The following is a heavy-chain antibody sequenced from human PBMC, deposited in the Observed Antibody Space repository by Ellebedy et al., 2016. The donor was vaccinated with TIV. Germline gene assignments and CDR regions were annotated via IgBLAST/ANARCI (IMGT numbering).Heavy chain of an antibody. D-gene: IGHD2-2*01. V-gene: IGHV4-59*08. CDR1: GGSISRDY. CDR3: ASHRSGIVLVPAHYGMDV. CDR2: IYYSGST. Sequence: SETLSLXXTVSGGSISRDYWSWIRQSPGKGLEWIGYIYYSGSTNYNPSLKSRVTISVDTSKNQFSLRVSSVTAADTAVYYCASHRSGIVLVPAHYGMDVWGHGTTVTVSS. J-gene: IGHJ6*02.